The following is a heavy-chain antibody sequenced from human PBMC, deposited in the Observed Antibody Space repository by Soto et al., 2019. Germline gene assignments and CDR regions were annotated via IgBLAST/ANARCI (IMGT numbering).Heavy chain of an antibody. D-gene: IGHD3-10*01. Sequence: VQLLESGGGLVQPGGSLRLSCAASGFTFSSYTMTWVRQAPGKGLEWVSGISVGATRTYYADSVKGRFSISRDDSKNTLSLQMNSLRGDDTAVYYCAKAGVYMYDAFDIWGQGTMVTVSS. CDR3: AKAGVYMYDAFDI. CDR2: ISVGATRT. J-gene: IGHJ3*02. V-gene: IGHV3-23*01. CDR1: GFTFSSYT.